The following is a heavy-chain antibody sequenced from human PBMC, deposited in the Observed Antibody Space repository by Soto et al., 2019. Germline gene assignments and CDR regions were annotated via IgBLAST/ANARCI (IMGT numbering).Heavy chain of an antibody. CDR1: GGTFSSYA. D-gene: IGHD6-6*01. Sequence: SVKVSCKASGGTFSSYAMSWVRQAPGQGLEWMGGIIPIFGTANYAQKFQGRVTITADESTSTAYMELSSLRSEDTAVYYCARDRIAARPYNWFDPWGQGTLVTVSS. V-gene: IGHV1-69*13. CDR2: IIPIFGTA. CDR3: ARDRIAARPYNWFDP. J-gene: IGHJ5*02.